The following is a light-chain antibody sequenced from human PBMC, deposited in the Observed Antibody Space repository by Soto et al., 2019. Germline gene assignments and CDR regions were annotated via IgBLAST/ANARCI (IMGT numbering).Light chain of an antibody. J-gene: IGKJ1*01. CDR3: LRDYHGWT. CDR1: QGISNY. V-gene: IGKV1-27*01. Sequence: DIQMTQSPSSLSASVGDRVTITCRASQGISNYLAWYQQKPGKVPKLLIYAASTLQSGVPSRFSGSGSGTDFTLTISSLQPEDFATYYCLRDYHGWTFGQGTKVEIK. CDR2: AAS.